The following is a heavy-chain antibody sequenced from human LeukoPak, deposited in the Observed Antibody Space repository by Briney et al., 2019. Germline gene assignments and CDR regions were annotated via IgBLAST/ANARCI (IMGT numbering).Heavy chain of an antibody. CDR1: GASITSSSSY. CDR2: IYYSGST. Sequence: PSETLSLTCTVSGASITSSSSYWGWIRQPPGKGLEWIGSIYYSGSTYYNPSLKSRITISVDTSKHQFSLKLTSVTAVDTAVYYCARCAYSYGYYFDYWGQGTLVTVSS. CDR3: ARCAYSYGYYFDY. J-gene: IGHJ4*02. V-gene: IGHV4-39*01. D-gene: IGHD5-18*01.